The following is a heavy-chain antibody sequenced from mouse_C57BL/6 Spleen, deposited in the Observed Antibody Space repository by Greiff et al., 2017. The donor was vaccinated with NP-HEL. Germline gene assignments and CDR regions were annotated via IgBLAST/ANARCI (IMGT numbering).Heavy chain of an antibody. CDR3: TTDSSDVYLDY. CDR2: IDPENGDT. J-gene: IGHJ2*01. D-gene: IGHD3-2*02. V-gene: IGHV14-4*01. Sequence: VQLQQSGAELVRPGASVKLSCTASGFNIKDDYMHWVKQRPEQGLEWIGWIDPENGDTEYASKFQGKATITADTSSNTAYLQLSSLTSEDTAVYYCTTDSSDVYLDYWVQGTTLTVSS. CDR1: GFNIKDDY.